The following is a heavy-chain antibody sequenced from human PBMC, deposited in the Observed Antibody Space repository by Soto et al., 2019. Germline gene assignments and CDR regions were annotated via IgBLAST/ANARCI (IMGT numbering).Heavy chain of an antibody. CDR1: GFTFSSYA. V-gene: IGHV3-23*01. CDR2: IDDSGGNT. Sequence: GGSLRLSCAASGFTFSSYAMSWVRQAPGKGLEWVSSIDDSGGNTDYADSVKGRFTFSRDNSKNTLYLQMNSLRAEDTAVYYCAKARGIGLYRSFDYWGQGTLVTVSS. CDR3: AKARGIGLYRSFDY. D-gene: IGHD3-10*01. J-gene: IGHJ4*02.